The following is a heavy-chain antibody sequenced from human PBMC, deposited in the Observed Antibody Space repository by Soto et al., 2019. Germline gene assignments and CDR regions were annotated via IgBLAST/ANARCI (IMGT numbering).Heavy chain of an antibody. Sequence: SVKVSCKASGGTFSSYAISWVRQAPGQGLEWMGGIIPIFGTANYAQKFQGRVTITADESTSTAYMELSSLRSEDTAVYYCARVYERVAGTGWFDPWVQVTMVTVSS. CDR1: GGTFSSYA. J-gene: IGHJ5*02. D-gene: IGHD6-19*01. CDR3: ARVYERVAGTGWFDP. V-gene: IGHV1-69*13. CDR2: IIPIFGTA.